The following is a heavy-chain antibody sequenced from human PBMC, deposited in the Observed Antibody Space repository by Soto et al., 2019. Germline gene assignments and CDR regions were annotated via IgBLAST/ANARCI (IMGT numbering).Heavy chain of an antibody. CDR3: ARTLAAYGDFDL. V-gene: IGHV3-33*01. D-gene: IGHD3-10*01. Sequence: QVHLVESGGGVVQPGTSLRLSCAASGFTFNSYCIHWVRQAPGKGLEWVAVIWSDGTNKDYADSVKGRFTISRDNSKNQAFLQMNSVRADDAGVYYCARTLAAYGDFDLWGRGTLITVSS. CDR1: GFTFNSYC. CDR2: IWSDGTNK. J-gene: IGHJ4*02.